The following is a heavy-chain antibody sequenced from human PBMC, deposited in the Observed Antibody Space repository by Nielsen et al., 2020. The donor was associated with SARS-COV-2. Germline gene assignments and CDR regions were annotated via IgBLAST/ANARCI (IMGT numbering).Heavy chain of an antibody. Sequence: SDTLPLTCTVSGGSISRYYWSWIRQPSGKGLEWIGYIYYSGSTNYNPSLKSRVTISVDTSKNQFSLKLSSVTAADTAVYYCARHPRITILGVVIIGWFDPWGQGTLVTVSS. V-gene: IGHV4-59*07. J-gene: IGHJ5*02. D-gene: IGHD3-3*01. CDR3: ARHPRITILGVVIIGWFDP. CDR1: GGSISRYY. CDR2: IYYSGST.